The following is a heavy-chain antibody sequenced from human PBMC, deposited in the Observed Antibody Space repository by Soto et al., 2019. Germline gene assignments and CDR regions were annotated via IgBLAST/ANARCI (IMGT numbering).Heavy chain of an antibody. CDR3: ARLLGRTTGDYFDS. V-gene: IGHV1-2*04. D-gene: IGHD2-8*02. CDR1: GYTFTGYY. J-gene: IGHJ4*02. CDR2: INPNTGGT. Sequence: ASVKVSCKASGYTFTGYYIHWVRQAPGQGLEWMGWINPNTGGTNYPQKFQGWVTMTRDTSISTAYMELSRLTSDDTGRYYCARLLGRTTGDYFDSWGRGTLVTVSS.